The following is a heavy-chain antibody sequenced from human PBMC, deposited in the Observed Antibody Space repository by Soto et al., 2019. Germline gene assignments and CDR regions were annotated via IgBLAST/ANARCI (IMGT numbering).Heavy chain of an antibody. J-gene: IGHJ3*02. CDR2: IYYSGST. V-gene: IGHV4-59*01. CDR1: GGSISSYY. CDR3: ARGFERYNWNDRLAFDI. Sequence: PSETLSLTCTVSGGSISSYYWSWIRQPPGKGLEWIGYIYYSGSTNYNPSLKSRVTISVDTSKNQFSLKLSSVTAADTAVYYCARGFERYNWNDRLAFDIWGQGTMVTVSS. D-gene: IGHD1-20*01.